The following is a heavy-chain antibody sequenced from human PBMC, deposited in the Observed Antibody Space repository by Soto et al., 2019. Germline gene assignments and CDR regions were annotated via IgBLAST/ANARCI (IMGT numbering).Heavy chain of an antibody. CDR1: GYDFTTYG. CDR2: ISAHNGNT. D-gene: IGHD1-1*01. CDR3: ARGRYGDY. V-gene: IGHV1-18*01. Sequence: QVPLVQSGAEVKKPGASVKVSCKGSGYDFTTYGITWVRQAPGQGLEWMAWISAHNGNTDYAQKLQGRVTVTRDTSTSTGYMELRSLRSDDTAMYYCARGRYGDYWGQGALVTVSS. J-gene: IGHJ4*02.